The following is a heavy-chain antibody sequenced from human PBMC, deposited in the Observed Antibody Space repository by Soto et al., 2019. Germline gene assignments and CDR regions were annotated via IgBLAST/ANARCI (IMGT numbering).Heavy chain of an antibody. CDR2: IYYSGST. J-gene: IGHJ5*02. Sequence: SETLSLTCTVSGGSISSGDYYWSWIRQPPGKGLEWIGYIYYSGSTYYNPSLKSRVTISVDTSKNQFSLKLSSVTAADTAVYYCASVTNWNYDYGFDPWGQGTLVTVSS. CDR1: GGSISSGDYY. D-gene: IGHD1-7*01. CDR3: ASVTNWNYDYGFDP. V-gene: IGHV4-30-4*01.